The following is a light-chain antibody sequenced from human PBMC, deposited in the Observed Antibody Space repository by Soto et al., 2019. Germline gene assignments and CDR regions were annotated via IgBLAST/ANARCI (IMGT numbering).Light chain of an antibody. CDR1: SGHSSYA. J-gene: IGLJ1*01. V-gene: IGLV4-69*01. Sequence: QLVLTQSPSASASLGASTKPTCTLSSGHSSYAIAWHQQQPEKGPRYLMNLNSDGTHTRGDGIPDRFSGSSSGAERYLVISSLQSEDEADYYCQTWGTGSQVFGAGTKVTVL. CDR3: QTWGTGSQV. CDR2: LNSDGTH.